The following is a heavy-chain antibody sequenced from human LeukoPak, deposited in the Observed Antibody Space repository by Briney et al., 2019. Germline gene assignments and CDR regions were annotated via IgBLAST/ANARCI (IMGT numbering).Heavy chain of an antibody. D-gene: IGHD3-22*01. CDR2: ISSSSSYI. Sequence: PGGSLRLSCAASGFTFSSYSMNWVRQAPGKGLEWVSSISSSSSYIYYADSVKGRFTISRDNAKNSLYLQMNSLRAEDTAVHYCARIYDSSGPSFDYWGQGTLVTVSS. J-gene: IGHJ4*02. CDR1: GFTFSSYS. V-gene: IGHV3-21*01. CDR3: ARIYDSSGPSFDY.